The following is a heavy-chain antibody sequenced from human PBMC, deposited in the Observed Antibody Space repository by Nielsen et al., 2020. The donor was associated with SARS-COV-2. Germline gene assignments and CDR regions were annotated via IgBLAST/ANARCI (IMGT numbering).Heavy chain of an antibody. CDR1: GYTFTSYA. Sequence: ASVKVSCKASGYTFTSYAMNWVRQAPGQGLEWMGRINPYSGGTNYAQKFQGTVTMTRDASISTVYMELTSDDTAVYYCARARATIFGLVMSYGMDVWGQGTTVAASS. CDR3: ARARATIFGLVMSYGMDV. V-gene: IGHV1-2*06. J-gene: IGHJ6*02. D-gene: IGHD3/OR15-3a*01. CDR2: INPYSGGT.